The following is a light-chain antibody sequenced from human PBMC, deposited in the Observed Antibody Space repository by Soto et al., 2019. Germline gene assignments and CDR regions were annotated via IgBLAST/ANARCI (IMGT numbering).Light chain of an antibody. J-gene: IGKJ4*01. CDR2: GAS. CDR1: QTINSY. Sequence: DIQMTQSPSSLSASVGERVTITCRASQTINSYLNWYQHKPGKAPNLLIYGASSLQSGVPSRFSGSGSGTDFTLTINSLQPEDFATYYCQQIYSAPLAFGGGTRVEIK. V-gene: IGKV1-39*01. CDR3: QQIYSAPLA.